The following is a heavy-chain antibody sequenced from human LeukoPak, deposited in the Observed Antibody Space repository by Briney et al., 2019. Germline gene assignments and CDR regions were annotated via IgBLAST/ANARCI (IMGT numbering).Heavy chain of an antibody. CDR1: GGTFSSYA. J-gene: IGHJ6*04. V-gene: IGHV1-69*01. CDR2: MIPVFGTA. Sequence: GSSVKVSCKASGGTFSSYAISWVRQAPGQGLEWMGGMIPVFGTANYAQKFQGRVTITADESTSTAYMELSSLRSEDTAVYYCATPSPDTGYDYYYYGMDVWGKGTTVSVSS. D-gene: IGHD3-9*01. CDR3: ATPSPDTGYDYYYYGMDV.